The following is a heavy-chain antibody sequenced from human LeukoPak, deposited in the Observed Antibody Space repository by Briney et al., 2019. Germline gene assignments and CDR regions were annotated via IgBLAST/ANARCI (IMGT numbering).Heavy chain of an antibody. Sequence: ASVKVSCKSSVYSFTSYAMNWVRQSPGQGLEWMGWINTNTGNPTYAQGFTGRFVFSLDTSVSTAYLQISSLKAEDTAVYYCARVYRLYYDFWSGYDYFDYWGQGTLVTVSS. J-gene: IGHJ4*02. CDR3: ARVYRLYYDFWSGYDYFDY. V-gene: IGHV7-4-1*02. D-gene: IGHD3-3*01. CDR1: VYSFTSYA. CDR2: INTNTGNP.